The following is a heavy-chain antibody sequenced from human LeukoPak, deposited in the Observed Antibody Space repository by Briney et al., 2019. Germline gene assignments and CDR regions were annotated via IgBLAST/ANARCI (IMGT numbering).Heavy chain of an antibody. D-gene: IGHD3-10*01. V-gene: IGHV3-30*18. CDR2: ISSDGSVK. Sequence: GGSLRLSCAASGFTFSSYDMHWVRQAPGKGLEWVAIISSDGSVKYYADSVKGRFTISRDNPKDTVHLQMNGLSAEDTAIYYCAKGWGYYASGTYYNRIPDPWGQGTLVTVSS. CDR1: GFTFSSYD. J-gene: IGHJ5*02. CDR3: AKGWGYYASGTYYNRIPDP.